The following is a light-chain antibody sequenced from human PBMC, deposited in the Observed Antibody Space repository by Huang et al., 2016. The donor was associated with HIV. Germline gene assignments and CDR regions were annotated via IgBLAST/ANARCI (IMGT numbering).Light chain of an antibody. J-gene: IGKJ3*01. V-gene: IGKV3-15*01. CDR1: QSVGTQ. CDR3: QQYNTSPTT. Sequence: EIIMTQFPATLSLSPGERATLSCRASQSVGTQSAWYQQKPGQAPRLIIFGASNRATGVPGRISGSGSGTEFTLTISSVQSEDFVVYYCQQYNTSPTTFGPGTRVDVK. CDR2: GAS.